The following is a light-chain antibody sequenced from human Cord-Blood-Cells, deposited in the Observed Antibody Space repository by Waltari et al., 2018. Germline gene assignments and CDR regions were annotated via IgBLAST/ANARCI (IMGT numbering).Light chain of an antibody. CDR1: QSVSSY. Sequence: ETVLTPSPATLSLSPGARATLSCRASQSVSSYLALYQQKPGQAPRLLIYDASNRATGIPARFSGSGSGTDFTLTISSLEPEDFAVYYCQQRSNWPWTFGQGTKVEIK. J-gene: IGKJ1*01. CDR2: DAS. CDR3: QQRSNWPWT. V-gene: IGKV3-11*01.